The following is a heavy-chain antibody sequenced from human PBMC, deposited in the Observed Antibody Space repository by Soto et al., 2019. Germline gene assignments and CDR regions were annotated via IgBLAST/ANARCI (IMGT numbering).Heavy chain of an antibody. J-gene: IGHJ5*02. CDR3: ARGGQWLVLWFDP. CDR2: ISSNGGST. D-gene: IGHD6-19*01. V-gene: IGHV3-64*01. CDR1: GFTFSSYA. Sequence: EVQLVESGGGLVQPGGSLRLSCAASGFTFSSYAMHWVRQAPGKGLEYVSAISSNGGSTYYANSVKGRFTISRDNSKNTLYLQMGSLRADDMAVYYCARGGQWLVLWFDPWGQGTLVTVSS.